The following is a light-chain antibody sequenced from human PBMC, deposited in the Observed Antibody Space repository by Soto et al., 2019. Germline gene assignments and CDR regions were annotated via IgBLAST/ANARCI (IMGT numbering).Light chain of an antibody. J-gene: IGLJ1*01. V-gene: IGLV2-8*01. CDR3: SSYAGSNNFVA. CDR1: TRDIAGYNY. Sequence: QSALTQPASVSGSLGQSITISCTGTTRDIAGYNYISWYQQLPGKAPKLMIYEVHKRPSGVPDRFSGSKSGNTASLTVSGLQAEDEADYYCSSYAGSNNFVAFGSGTKLTVL. CDR2: EVH.